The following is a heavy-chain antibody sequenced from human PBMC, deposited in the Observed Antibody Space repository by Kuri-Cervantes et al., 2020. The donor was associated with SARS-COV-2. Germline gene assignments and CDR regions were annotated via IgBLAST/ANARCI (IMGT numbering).Heavy chain of an antibody. CDR1: GFTFGDYA. CDR3: ARGGYYYMDV. J-gene: IGHJ6*03. CDR2: ISSSSSTI. V-gene: IGHV3-48*01. Sequence: GGSLRLSCTASGFTFGDYAMNWVRQAPGKGLEWVSYISSSSSTIYYADSVKGRFTISRDNAKNSLYLQMNSLRAEDTAVYHCARGGYYYMDVWGKGTTVTVSS.